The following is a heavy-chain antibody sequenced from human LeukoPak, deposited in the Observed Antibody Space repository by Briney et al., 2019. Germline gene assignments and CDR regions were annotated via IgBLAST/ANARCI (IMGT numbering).Heavy chain of an antibody. J-gene: IGHJ6*02. CDR2: IKQDGSEK. CDR3: ASYSGGARWYYGVDV. CDR1: GFTFSSYW. Sequence: GGSLRLSCAASGFTFSSYWMSWVRQAPGKGLEWVANIKQDGSEKYYVDSVKGRFTISRDNAKNSLYLQMNSLRAEDTAVYYCASYSGGARWYYGVDVWGQGTTVTVPS. D-gene: IGHD1-26*01. V-gene: IGHV3-7*01.